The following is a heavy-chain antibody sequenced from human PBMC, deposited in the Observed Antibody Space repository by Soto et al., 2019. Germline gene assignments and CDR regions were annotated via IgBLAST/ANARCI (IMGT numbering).Heavy chain of an antibody. Sequence: ASVKVSCKTSGYSFTSYGVSWGRQAPGRGLEWMGWISAYNANTNYAQKLQGRVTMTTDTSTSTAYMELRNLRSDDTAVYYCARDGYCSNSVCSYYYGMDVWGQGTTVTVSS. D-gene: IGHD2-8*01. V-gene: IGHV1-18*01. CDR1: GYSFTSYG. CDR2: ISAYNANT. J-gene: IGHJ6*02. CDR3: ARDGYCSNSVCSYYYGMDV.